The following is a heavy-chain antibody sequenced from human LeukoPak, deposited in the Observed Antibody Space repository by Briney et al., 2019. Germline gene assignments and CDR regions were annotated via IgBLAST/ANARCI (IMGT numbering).Heavy chain of an antibody. V-gene: IGHV1-2*02. Sequence: ASVKVSCKCSRFTFTDHHIHSVRQGPGQGGEWVGYIGPRCTFTSNPQEVQGRVTMTRDASMSTAYMELTRLTSDDTDVYYCVRECEGPLSKDFDYWGQGTLVTVSS. CDR2: IGPRCTFT. CDR1: RFTFTDHH. D-gene: IGHD2/OR15-2a*01. J-gene: IGHJ4*02. CDR3: VRECEGPLSKDFDY.